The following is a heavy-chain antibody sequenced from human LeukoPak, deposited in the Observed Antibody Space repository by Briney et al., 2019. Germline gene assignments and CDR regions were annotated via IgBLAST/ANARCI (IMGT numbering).Heavy chain of an antibody. CDR3: ARGVVGSYSSSNWFDP. D-gene: IGHD6-6*01. CDR1: GGSISSYY. CDR2: IYYSGST. J-gene: IGHJ5*02. V-gene: IGHV4-59*01. Sequence: PSETLSLTCTVSGGSISSYYWSWIRQPPGKGLEWIGYIYYSGSTNYNPSLKSRVTISVDTSKNQFSLKLSSETAADTAVYYCARGVVGSYSSSNWFDPWGQGTLVTVSS.